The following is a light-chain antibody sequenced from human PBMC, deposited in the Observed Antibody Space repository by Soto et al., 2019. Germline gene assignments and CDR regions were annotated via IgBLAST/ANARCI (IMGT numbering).Light chain of an antibody. CDR3: QQNDNWPRT. V-gene: IGKV3-15*01. J-gene: IGKJ1*01. CDR1: QSVNSD. Sequence: ETVMTQSPATLSVSPGERVTLSCRASQSVNSDLAWYQKKAGQAPRLLIYGSSTSATGIPARFSGGGSGTEFTLTISSLQSEDFAVYYCQQNDNWPRTFGQGTKVDIK. CDR2: GSS.